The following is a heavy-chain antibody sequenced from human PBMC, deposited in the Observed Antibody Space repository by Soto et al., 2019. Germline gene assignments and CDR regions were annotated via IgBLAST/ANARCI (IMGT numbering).Heavy chain of an antibody. CDR2: ISYDGSNK. J-gene: IGHJ3*02. CDR3: AKDQHYDILTGYDAFDI. CDR1: GFTFSSYG. V-gene: IGHV3-30*18. Sequence: GGSLRLSCAASGFTFSSYGMHWVRQAPGKGLEWVAVISYDGSNKYYADSVKGRFTISRDNSKNTLYLQMNSLRAEDTAVYYCAKDQHYDILTGYDAFDIWGQGTMVTVSS. D-gene: IGHD3-9*01.